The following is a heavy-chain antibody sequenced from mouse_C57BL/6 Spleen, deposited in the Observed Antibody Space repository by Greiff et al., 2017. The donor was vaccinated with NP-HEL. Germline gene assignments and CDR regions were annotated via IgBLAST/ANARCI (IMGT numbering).Heavy chain of an antibody. CDR2: INPNNGGT. CDR3: AREDNWDGYYFDY. D-gene: IGHD4-1*01. Sequence: SGPELVKPGASVKMSCKASGYTFTDYNMHWVKQSHGKSLEWIGYINPNNGGTSYNQKFKGKATLTVNKSSSTAYMELRSLTSEDSAVYYCAREDNWDGYYFDYWGQGTTLTVSS. V-gene: IGHV1-22*01. J-gene: IGHJ2*01. CDR1: GYTFTDYN.